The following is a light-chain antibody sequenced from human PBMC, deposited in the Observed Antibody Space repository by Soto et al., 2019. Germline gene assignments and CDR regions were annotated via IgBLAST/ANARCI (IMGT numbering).Light chain of an antibody. CDR2: VAS. V-gene: IGKV3-20*01. CDR1: QSVSSSY. J-gene: IGKJ2*02. CDR3: RQCANSPCT. Sequence: EIVLTQSPGTLSLSPGERATLSCRASQSVSSSYLAWYQQKPGQAPRLLIYVASSRATGIPDRFSGSGSGTDFSLTISRLEPEDFAVYYCRQCANSPCTFGQGPNLEIK.